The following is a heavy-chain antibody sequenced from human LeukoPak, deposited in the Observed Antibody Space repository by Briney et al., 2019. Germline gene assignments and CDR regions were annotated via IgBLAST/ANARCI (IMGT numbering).Heavy chain of an antibody. D-gene: IGHD3-22*01. Sequence: GGSLRLSCAASGFTISSYAMSWVRQSPGKGLEWVSAISGSGGSTYYADSVKGRFTIPRDNSKNTLYLQMNSLRAEDTAVYYCARVGEDHDSSSGGYWGQGTLVTVSS. V-gene: IGHV3-23*01. CDR2: ISGSGGST. CDR1: GFTISSYA. J-gene: IGHJ4*02. CDR3: ARVGEDHDSSSGGY.